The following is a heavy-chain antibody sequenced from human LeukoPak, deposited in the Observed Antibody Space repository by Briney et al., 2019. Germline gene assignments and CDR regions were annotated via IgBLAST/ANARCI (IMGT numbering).Heavy chain of an antibody. J-gene: IGHJ4*02. Sequence: PGGSLRLSCAASGFTFSSYAMSWVRQAPGKGLEWVSSISDSGGTTFYADSVKGRFTISRDNSKKTLYLQMNSLRAEETAVYYCAKGGGQTFDYWGQGTLVTVSS. CDR3: AKGGGQTFDY. V-gene: IGHV3-23*01. CDR2: ISDSGGTT. D-gene: IGHD3-16*01. CDR1: GFTFSSYA.